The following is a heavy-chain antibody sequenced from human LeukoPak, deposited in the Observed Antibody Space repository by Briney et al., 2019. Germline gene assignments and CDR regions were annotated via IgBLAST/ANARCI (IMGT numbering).Heavy chain of an antibody. CDR1: GGTFSNSA. CDR3: TAAAVSDYFDSSDYFPFDQ. J-gene: IGHJ4*02. CDR2: LIPMFGTT. Sequence: ASVKVSCKASGGTFSNSAINWVRQAPGQGLEWVGGLIPMFGTTTSAQKFQARVTITTDESTSTAYMELSSLSSQDTAVYYCTAAAVSDYFDSSDYFPFDQWGQGTLVTVSS. D-gene: IGHD3-22*01. V-gene: IGHV1-69*05.